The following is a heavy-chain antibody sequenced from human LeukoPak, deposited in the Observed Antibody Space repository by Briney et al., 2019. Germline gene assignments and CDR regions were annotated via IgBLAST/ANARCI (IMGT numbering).Heavy chain of an antibody. CDR2: IYYSGST. D-gene: IGHD3-22*01. CDR1: GGSISSSSYY. V-gene: IGHV4-39*07. CDR3: ARAPNYYDSYFDY. Sequence: PSETLSLTCTVSGGSISSSSYYWGWIRQPPGKGLEWIGSIYYSGSTYYNPSLKSRVTISVDTSKNQFSLKLSSVTAADTAVYYCARAPNYYDSYFDYWGQGTLVTVSS. J-gene: IGHJ4*02.